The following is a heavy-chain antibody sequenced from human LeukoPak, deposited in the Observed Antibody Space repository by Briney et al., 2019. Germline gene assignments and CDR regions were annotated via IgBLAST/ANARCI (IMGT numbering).Heavy chain of an antibody. CDR1: GFTFSSYE. CDR2: ISSSGSTI. D-gene: IGHD1-26*01. CDR3: ARDRPSESGGFDY. V-gene: IGHV3-48*03. Sequence: GGSLRLSCAASGFTFSSYEMNWVRQAPGKGLEWVSYISSSGSTIYYADSVKGRFTISRDNAKNSLYLQMSSLRAEDTAVYYCARDRPSESGGFDYWGQGTLVTVSS. J-gene: IGHJ4*02.